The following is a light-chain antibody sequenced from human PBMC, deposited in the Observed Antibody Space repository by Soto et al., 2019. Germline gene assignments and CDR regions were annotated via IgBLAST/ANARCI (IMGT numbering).Light chain of an antibody. Sequence: EIVFTQSPGTLSLSPGERATLSCRASQSVSSSYLAGYQQKPRQASRLLIYGASSRATGIPDKFSGRGSGTDFTLTISRLEPDDCVVYYCQQYGSSPWTFGQGTKVEIK. V-gene: IGKV3-20*01. CDR2: GAS. CDR1: QSVSSSY. CDR3: QQYGSSPWT. J-gene: IGKJ1*01.